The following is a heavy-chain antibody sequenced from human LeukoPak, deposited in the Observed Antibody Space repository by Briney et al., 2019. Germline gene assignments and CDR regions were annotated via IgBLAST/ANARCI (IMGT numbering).Heavy chain of an antibody. Sequence: PGGSLRLSCAASGFIFSDYYMSWIRQAPGKGLEWVSSMSSSGNTIYYADSVKGRLTISRDNSKNTLYLQMNSLRAEDTAVYYCAREGPRGNSQFDYWGQGTLVTVSS. V-gene: IGHV3-11*04. D-gene: IGHD2/OR15-2a*01. CDR2: MSSSGNTI. J-gene: IGHJ4*02. CDR3: AREGPRGNSQFDY. CDR1: GFIFSDYY.